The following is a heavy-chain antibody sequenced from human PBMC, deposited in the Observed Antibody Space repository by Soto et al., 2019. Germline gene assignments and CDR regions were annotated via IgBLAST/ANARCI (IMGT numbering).Heavy chain of an antibody. D-gene: IGHD3-22*01. CDR3: ARQIYDSDTGPNFQYYFDS. Sequence: PGESLKISCKGSGYSFAGYWITWVRQKPGKGLEWMGRIDPSDSQTYYSPSFRGHVTISVTKSITTVFLQWSSLRASDTAVYYCARQIYDSDTGPNFQYYFDSWGQGTPVTVLL. CDR2: IDPSDSQT. CDR1: GYSFAGYW. V-gene: IGHV5-10-1*01. J-gene: IGHJ4*02.